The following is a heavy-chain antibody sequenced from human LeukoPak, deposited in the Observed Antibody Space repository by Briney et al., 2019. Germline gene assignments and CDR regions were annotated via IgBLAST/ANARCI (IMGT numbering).Heavy chain of an antibody. J-gene: IGHJ6*03. V-gene: IGHV1-2*02. CDR2: INPNSGGT. Sequence: ASVKLSCKASGYTVTGYYMHWVRQAPGQGLEWMGWINPNSGGTNYAQKFQGRVTMTRDTSISTAYMELSRLRSDDTAVYYCARGAARGIYDYYYMDVWGKGTTVTVSS. CDR1: GYTVTGYY. CDR3: ARGAARGIYDYYYMDV. D-gene: IGHD6-6*01.